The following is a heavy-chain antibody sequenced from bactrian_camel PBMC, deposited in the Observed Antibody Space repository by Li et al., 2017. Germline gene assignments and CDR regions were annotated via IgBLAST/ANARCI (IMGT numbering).Heavy chain of an antibody. CDR3: AARGQGRCLEEGDFAY. CDR1: GYTSLSYC. J-gene: IGHJ6*01. Sequence: VQLVESGGDSVQAGGPLRLSCVASGYTSLSYCMGWFRQAPGKEREMVATIYHARGVTDYADSVKGRFTISRDNADNALTLYLQMNNLKPDDTAMYYCAARGQGRCLEEGDFAYWGQGTQVTVS. D-gene: IGHD1*01. CDR2: IYHARGVT. V-gene: IGHV3S31*01.